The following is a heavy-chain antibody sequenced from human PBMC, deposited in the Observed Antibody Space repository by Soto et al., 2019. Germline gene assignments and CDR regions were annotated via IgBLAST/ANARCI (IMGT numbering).Heavy chain of an antibody. Sequence: SETLSLTSTVSGGSISSYYWSWIRQPPGKGLEWIGYIYYSGSTNYNPSLQSRVTISVSTSKNQFSLKLSSVTAADTAVYDCARDPTYDYILSGRYYYYGMDVWGQGTPVTVPS. D-gene: IGHD3-9*01. CDR2: IYYSGST. V-gene: IGHV4-59*01. CDR3: ARDPTYDYILSGRYYYYGMDV. J-gene: IGHJ6*02. CDR1: GGSISSYY.